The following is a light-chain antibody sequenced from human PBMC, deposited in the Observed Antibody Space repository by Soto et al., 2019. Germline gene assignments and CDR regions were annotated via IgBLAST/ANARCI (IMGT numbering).Light chain of an antibody. CDR1: SSDVGGYNY. J-gene: IGLJ3*02. CDR2: DVS. CDR3: CSYAGTYNYWV. V-gene: IGLV2-11*01. Sequence: QSVLTQPRSVSGSPGQSVTISCTGTSSDVGGYNYVSWYQQYSGKAPKVMIFDVSKRPSGVPDRFSGSKSGNTASLTISGLQAEDEADYYCCSYAGTYNYWVFGGGTKVTVL.